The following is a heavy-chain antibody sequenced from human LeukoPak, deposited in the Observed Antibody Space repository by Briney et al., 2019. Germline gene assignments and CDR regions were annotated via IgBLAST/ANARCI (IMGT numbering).Heavy chain of an antibody. Sequence: ASVKVSCKASGYTFASYYMHWVRQAPGQGLEWMGIINPSGGSTSYAQKFQGRVTMTRDMSTSTVYMELSSLRSEDTAVYYCARRWNPGGFDYWGQGTLATVSS. D-gene: IGHD1-1*01. J-gene: IGHJ4*02. CDR2: INPSGGST. CDR3: ARRWNPGGFDY. CDR1: GYTFASYY. V-gene: IGHV1-46*01.